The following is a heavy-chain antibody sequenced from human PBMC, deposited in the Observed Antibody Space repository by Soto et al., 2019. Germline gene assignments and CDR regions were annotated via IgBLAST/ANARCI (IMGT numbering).Heavy chain of an antibody. Sequence: SETLSLTCTVSGGSISSYYWSWIRQPPGKGLEWIGYIYYSGSTNYNPSLKSRVTISVHTSKNQFSLKLSSVTAADTAVYYCARRWGSAADYWGQGTLVTVSS. CDR2: IYYSGST. V-gene: IGHV4-59*08. D-gene: IGHD2-15*01. J-gene: IGHJ4*02. CDR3: ARRWGSAADY. CDR1: GGSISSYY.